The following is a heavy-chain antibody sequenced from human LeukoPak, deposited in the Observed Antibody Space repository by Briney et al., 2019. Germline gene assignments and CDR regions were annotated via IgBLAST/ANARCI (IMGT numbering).Heavy chain of an antibody. D-gene: IGHD6-13*01. V-gene: IGHV4-59*12. Sequence: SETLSLTCTVSGGSISSYYWSWIRQPPGKGLEWIGYIYHSGSTYYNPSLKSRVTISVDRSKNQFSLKLSPVTAADTAVYYCARAPPGIAAAGGGDAFDIWGQGTMVTVSS. CDR1: GGSISSYY. CDR2: IYHSGST. CDR3: ARAPPGIAAAGGGDAFDI. J-gene: IGHJ3*02.